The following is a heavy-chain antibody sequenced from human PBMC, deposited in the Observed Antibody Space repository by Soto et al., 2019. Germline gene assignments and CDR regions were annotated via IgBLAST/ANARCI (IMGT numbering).Heavy chain of an antibody. D-gene: IGHD6-13*01. CDR2: VYRTGST. Sequence: QVQLQESGPGLVKPSGTLSLTCAVSGGSISTSNWWSWVRQPPGKGLEWSGEVYRTGSTNYNPSLERRLTITVDKCKNQFSLKLTSVTAADTAVYYCARARATIAAAAIFDCWGQGTLVTVSS. CDR1: GGSISTSNW. J-gene: IGHJ4*02. CDR3: ARARATIAAAAIFDC. V-gene: IGHV4-4*02.